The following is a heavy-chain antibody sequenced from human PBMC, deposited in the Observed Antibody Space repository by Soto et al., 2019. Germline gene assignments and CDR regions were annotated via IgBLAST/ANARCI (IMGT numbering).Heavy chain of an antibody. V-gene: IGHV1-69*13. J-gene: IGHJ1*01. D-gene: IGHD6-19*01. CDR3: ASLIAVAGTRYFQH. CDR2: IIPIFGTA. Sequence: ASVKVSCKASGRTFSSYAISWVRQAPGQGLEWMGGIIPIFGTANYAQKFQGRVTITADESTSTAYMELSSLRSEDTAVYYCASLIAVAGTRYFQHWGQGTLVTVSS. CDR1: GRTFSSYA.